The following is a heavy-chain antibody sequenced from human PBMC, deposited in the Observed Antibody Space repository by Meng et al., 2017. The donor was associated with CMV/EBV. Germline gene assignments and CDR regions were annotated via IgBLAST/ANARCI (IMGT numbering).Heavy chain of an antibody. CDR1: GFTFATYA. J-gene: IGHJ4*02. V-gene: IGHV3-49*04. CDR3: YRHWFSAYNCCFDY. CDR2: IRSKVYGGTA. Sequence: GGSLRLSCTTSGFTFATYAMSWVRQTPGKGLEWVGFIRSKVYGGTADYAASVKGRSSVSRDDTKRIAYRQMSSLKTEGTAVYYCYRHWFSAYNCCFDYWGRGTLVTVSS. D-gene: IGHD5-12*01.